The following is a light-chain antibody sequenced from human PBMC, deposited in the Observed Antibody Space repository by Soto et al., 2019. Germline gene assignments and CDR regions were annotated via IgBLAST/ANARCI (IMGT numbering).Light chain of an antibody. CDR2: EVS. Sequence: QSALTQPASVSGSPGQSITISCTGTSSDVGAYDYVSWYQQHPDKAPKFMIYEVSYRPSGVSNRFSGSKSVNTATLTISGLQAEDEADYYCSSYTTSSTRVFGTGTKLTVL. CDR3: SSYTTSSTRV. CDR1: SSDVGAYDY. J-gene: IGLJ1*01. V-gene: IGLV2-14*03.